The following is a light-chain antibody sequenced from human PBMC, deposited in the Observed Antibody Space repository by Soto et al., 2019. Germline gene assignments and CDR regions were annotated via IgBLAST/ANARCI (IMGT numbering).Light chain of an antibody. V-gene: IGKV3-20*01. CDR3: QGYRSSPRT. Sequence: SSSYLAWYQQKPGQAPRLLIYGASSRATGIPDRFSGSGSGTDFALALRRRQSDDTALYYCQGYRSSPRTYAQGAKVDIK. CDR2: GAS. J-gene: IGKJ1*01. CDR1: SSSY.